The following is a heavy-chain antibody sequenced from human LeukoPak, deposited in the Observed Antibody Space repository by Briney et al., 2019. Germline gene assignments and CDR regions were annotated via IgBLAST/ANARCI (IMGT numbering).Heavy chain of an antibody. CDR3: ARSVGLAYFDY. Sequence: SETLSLTCAVSGGSISSGYYWGWIRQPPGKGLEWIGTISQSGNTYYNPSLKSRVTMSADTSNNQVSLRLNSVTAADTAIYFCARSVGLAYFDYWGQGTLVTVSS. D-gene: IGHD1-26*01. CDR2: ISQSGNT. V-gene: IGHV4-38-2*01. J-gene: IGHJ4*02. CDR1: GGSISSGYY.